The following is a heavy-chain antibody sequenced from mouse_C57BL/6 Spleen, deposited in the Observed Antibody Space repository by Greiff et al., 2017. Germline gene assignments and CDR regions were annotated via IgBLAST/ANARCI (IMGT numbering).Heavy chain of an antibody. V-gene: IGHV14-4*01. D-gene: IGHD1-1*01. CDR3: TKGTTDFDY. CDR1: GFNIKDAY. Sequence: VQLQQSGAELVRPGASVKLSCTASGFNIKDAYMHWVKQRPEPGLEWIGWIDPEKGDTEYASKFQGKATITADTSSNTAYLQLSSLTSEDTAVYYCTKGTTDFDYWCQGTTLTVSS. CDR2: IDPEKGDT. J-gene: IGHJ2*01.